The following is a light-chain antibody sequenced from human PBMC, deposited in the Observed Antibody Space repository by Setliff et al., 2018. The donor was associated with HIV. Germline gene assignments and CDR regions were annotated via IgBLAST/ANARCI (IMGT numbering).Light chain of an antibody. Sequence: QSVLTQPPSVSAAPGQRVTISCSGTSSSIGNNDVSWYQKVPGTAPKLLIYDNNKRPSGIPDRFSGSKSGTSASLGITGLQTGDEADYYCGTWDNFLSTVVFGGGTKVTVL. CDR2: DNN. CDR3: GTWDNFLSTVV. CDR1: SSSIGNND. J-gene: IGLJ2*01. V-gene: IGLV1-51*01.